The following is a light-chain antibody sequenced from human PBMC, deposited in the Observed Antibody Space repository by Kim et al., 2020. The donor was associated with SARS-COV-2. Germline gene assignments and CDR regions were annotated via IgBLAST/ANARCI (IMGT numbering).Light chain of an antibody. CDR1: SSDVGGYNY. CDR2: DVS. Sequence: GQSITISCTGTSSDVGGYNYVSCYQQHPGKAPKLMIYDVSNLPSVVSNRFSGAKSGNTASLTISGLQAEDESDYYCSSYTSSSTRVFGGGTQLTVL. J-gene: IGLJ3*02. CDR3: SSYTSSSTRV. V-gene: IGLV2-14*03.